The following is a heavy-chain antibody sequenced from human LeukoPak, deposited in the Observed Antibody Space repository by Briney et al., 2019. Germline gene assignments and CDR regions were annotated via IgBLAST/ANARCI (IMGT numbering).Heavy chain of an antibody. Sequence: PSETLSLTCTVSGGSISSYYWSWVWQPAGKGLEWIGRIYSSGSTNYNPSLKSRVTLSVDTSKNQFSLKLTSVTAADTAVYYCARKPSTGFFDFWGQGTLVTVSS. CDR3: ARKPSTGFFDF. V-gene: IGHV4-4*07. CDR1: GGSISSYY. J-gene: IGHJ4*02. CDR2: IYSSGST. D-gene: IGHD1-1*01.